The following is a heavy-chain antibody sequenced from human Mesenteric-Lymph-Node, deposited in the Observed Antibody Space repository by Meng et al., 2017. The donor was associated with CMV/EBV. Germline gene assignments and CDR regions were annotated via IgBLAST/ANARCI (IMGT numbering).Heavy chain of an antibody. CDR2: IYYSGST. CDR3: ARLVELLWFDY. Sequence: GSLRLSCTVSGGSISSYYWSWIRQSPGKGLEWIGYIYYSGSTNYNPSLKSRVTISVDTSKNQFSLKLSSVTAADTAVYYCARLVELLWFDYWGQGTLVTVSS. J-gene: IGHJ4*02. CDR1: GGSISSYY. V-gene: IGHV4-59*01. D-gene: IGHD1-26*01.